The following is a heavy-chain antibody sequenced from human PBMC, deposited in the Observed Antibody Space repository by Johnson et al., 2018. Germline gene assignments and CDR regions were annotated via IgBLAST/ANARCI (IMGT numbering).Heavy chain of an antibody. CDR3: ARARYDTSGYSIQH. CDR2: IIPILGAA. V-gene: IGHV1-69*12. J-gene: IGHJ1*01. Sequence: QVQLVQSGAEMKKPGSSVKVSCKASGGTFSSYASSWVRQAPGQGLEWMVGIIPILGAAEYAEKFQGRVTITADESTSTAYMELSSLRSEDTAVYYCARARYDTSGYSIQHWGQGTLVTVSS. CDR1: GGTFSSYA. D-gene: IGHD3-22*01.